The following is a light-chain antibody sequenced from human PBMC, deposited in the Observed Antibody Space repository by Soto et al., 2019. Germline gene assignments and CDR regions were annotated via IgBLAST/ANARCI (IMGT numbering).Light chain of an antibody. V-gene: IGLV2-14*01. CDR2: DVS. Sequence: QSALTQPASVSGSPGQSITISCTGTSSDVGGYNSVSWYQQHPGKAPKLMIYDVSNRPSGISNRFSGSKSGNTASLTISGLQAEDEADYYCSSYTSSSTRVFGTGTKLTVL. CDR1: SSDVGGYNS. J-gene: IGLJ1*01. CDR3: SSYTSSSTRV.